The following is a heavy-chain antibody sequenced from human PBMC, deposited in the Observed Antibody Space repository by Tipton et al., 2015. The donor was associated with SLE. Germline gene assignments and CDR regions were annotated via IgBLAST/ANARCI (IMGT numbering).Heavy chain of an antibody. CDR2: IYYSGST. CDR1: GGSISSSSYY. V-gene: IGHV4-39*07. CDR3: ASQNSIRGYAFYI. Sequence: TLSLTCTVSGGSISSSSYYWGWIRQPPGKGLEWIGSIYYSGSTYYNPSLKSRVTISVDTPKNQFSLKLSSVTSADTAVYYCASQNSIRGYAFYILGQGTMVTVSS. D-gene: IGHD5-12*01. J-gene: IGHJ3*02.